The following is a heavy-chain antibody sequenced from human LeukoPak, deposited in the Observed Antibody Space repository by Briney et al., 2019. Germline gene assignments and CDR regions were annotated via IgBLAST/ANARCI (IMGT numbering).Heavy chain of an antibody. CDR2: ISGRSDSI. V-gene: IGHV3-21*04. D-gene: IGHD3-10*01. CDR3: SLWFGEPRAFDF. Sequence: PGGSLRLSCAASGFTFSSYSMNWVRQAPGKGLEWVSSISGRSDSIYYADSGKGRVTISRDNAKNSVYLQVNSLRAEDTAVYYCSLWFGEPRAFDFRGQGTMVTV. CDR1: GFTFSSYS. J-gene: IGHJ3*01.